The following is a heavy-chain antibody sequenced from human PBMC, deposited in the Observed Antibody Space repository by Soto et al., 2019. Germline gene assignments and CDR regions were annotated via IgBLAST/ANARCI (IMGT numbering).Heavy chain of an antibody. D-gene: IGHD1-1*01. J-gene: IGHJ6*02. CDR2: IIPNFGTA. Sequence: QVQLVQSGAEVKKPGSSVKVSCKASGGTFSSYAITWVRQAPGQGLEWMGGIIPNFGTANYAQKSQDRDTITADETTRTAYMELRRLKSEETDEYYCERAGTSHYGMDVWGQGTTVTVSS. CDR1: GGTFSSYA. V-gene: IGHV1-69*12. CDR3: ERAGTSHYGMDV.